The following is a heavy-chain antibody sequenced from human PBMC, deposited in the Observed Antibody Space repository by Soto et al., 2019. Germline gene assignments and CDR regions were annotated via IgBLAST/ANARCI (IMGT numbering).Heavy chain of an antibody. CDR1: GFTFSSYS. Sequence: EVQLVESGGGLVQPGGSLRLSCAASGFTFSSYSMNWVRQAPGKGLEWVSYISSSSSTIYYADSVKGRFTISRDNAKNYLYLQMNSLRAKDTAVYYCAREIQLHDYTCFDPSGERTLVTVSS. CDR3: AREIQLHDYTCFDP. CDR2: ISSSSSTI. D-gene: IGHD5-18*01. V-gene: IGHV3-48*01. J-gene: IGHJ5*02.